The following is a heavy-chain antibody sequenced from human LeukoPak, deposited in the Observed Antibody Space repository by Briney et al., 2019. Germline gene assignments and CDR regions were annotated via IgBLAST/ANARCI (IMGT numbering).Heavy chain of an antibody. Sequence: ASVKVSCKASGYTFTGYYMHWVRQAPGQGLEWMGWINPNSGGTNYAQKFQGRVTVTRDTSISTAYMELSRLRSDDTAVYYCARDDYYDSSGYYFFNWFDPWGQGTLVTVSS. CDR1: GYTFTGYY. J-gene: IGHJ5*02. CDR3: ARDDYYDSSGYYFFNWFDP. CDR2: INPNSGGT. D-gene: IGHD3-22*01. V-gene: IGHV1-2*02.